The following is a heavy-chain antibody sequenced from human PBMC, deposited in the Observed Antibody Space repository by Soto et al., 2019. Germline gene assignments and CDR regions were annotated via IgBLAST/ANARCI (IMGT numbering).Heavy chain of an antibody. CDR3: ARAAIVVVPAARHWFEP. CDR1: GVTFSCYS. Sequence: PGASLRLSFAASGVTFSCYSMSRLRQAPGKGLERVSSISSSGSTIYYADSVKGRFTISRDNSKNSLYLQMNSLRAEDTAVYYCARAAIVVVPAARHWFEPWGQGTLVTVSS. CDR2: ISSSGSTI. D-gene: IGHD2-2*01. J-gene: IGHJ5*02. V-gene: IGHV3-11*01.